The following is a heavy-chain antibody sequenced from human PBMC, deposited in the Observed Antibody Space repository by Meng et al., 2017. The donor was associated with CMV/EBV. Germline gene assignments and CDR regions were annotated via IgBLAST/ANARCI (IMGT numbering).Heavy chain of an antibody. V-gene: IGHV3-11*04. CDR2: ISSGTTI. CDR1: GFTFSDYY. CDR3: ARASPGYYDTSGYFENYYFDY. J-gene: IGHJ4*02. Sequence: GESLKISCAASGFTFSDYYMSWIRQAPGKGLEWVSYISSGTTIYYADSVKGRFTISRDNAKNSLYLQMNSLRAEDTAVYYCARASPGYYDTSGYFENYYFDYWGQGTLVTVSS. D-gene: IGHD3-22*01.